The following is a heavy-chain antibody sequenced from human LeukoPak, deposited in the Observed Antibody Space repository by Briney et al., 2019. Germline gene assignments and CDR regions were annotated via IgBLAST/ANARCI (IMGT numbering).Heavy chain of an antibody. V-gene: IGHV3-48*01. Sequence: GGSLRLSCTASGFTFSSYSMNWVRQAPGKGLEWVSYISSSSSTIYYADSVKGRFTISRDNAKNSLYLQMNSLRAEDTAVYYCARTLVGATRPYYFDYWGQETLVTVSS. CDR3: ARTLVGATRPYYFDY. D-gene: IGHD1-26*01. CDR2: ISSSSSTI. J-gene: IGHJ4*02. CDR1: GFTFSSYS.